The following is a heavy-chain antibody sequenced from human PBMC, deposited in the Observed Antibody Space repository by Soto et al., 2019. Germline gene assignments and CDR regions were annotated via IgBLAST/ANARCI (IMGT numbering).Heavy chain of an antibody. CDR3: ARDVSSFGSNHFDY. V-gene: IGHV4-31*01. D-gene: IGHD3-10*01. CDR2: ISHSGST. CDR1: GADINSGGVT. J-gene: IGHJ4*02. Sequence: SETLSLTCSVSGADINSGGVTWTWIRQHAGKGLEWLGYISHSGSTDYNQSKSQFSLRLNSVTAADTAVYYCARDVSSFGSNHFDYWGQGALVTVSS.